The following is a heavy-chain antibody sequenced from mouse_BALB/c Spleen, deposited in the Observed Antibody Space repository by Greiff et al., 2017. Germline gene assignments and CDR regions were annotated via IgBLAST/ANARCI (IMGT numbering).Heavy chain of an antibody. CDR3: GSGPHYDSAWFAY. J-gene: IGHJ3*01. V-gene: IGHV1-37*01. CDR1: GYSFTGYF. D-gene: IGHD2-4*01. Sequence: EVKLVESGPELVKPGASVKISCKASGYSFTGYFMNWVKQSHGKSLEWIGRINPYNGDTFYNQKFKGKATLTVDKSSSTAHMELLSLTSEDSAVYYCGSGPHYDSAWFAYWGQGTLVTVSA. CDR2: INPYNGDT.